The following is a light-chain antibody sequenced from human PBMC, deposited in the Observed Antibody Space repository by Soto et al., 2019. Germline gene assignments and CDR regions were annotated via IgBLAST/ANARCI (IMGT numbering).Light chain of an antibody. Sequence: EIVLTQSPGTLSLSPGERATLSCRASQSVRSGYLAWYQQNPCQAPRLLIYGASRRATGFPDSVSGSGSGTDFTLTISRLEPEDFAVYYCQQYGSSRTFGHGTKVDIK. CDR2: GAS. J-gene: IGKJ1*01. CDR1: QSVRSGY. V-gene: IGKV3-20*01. CDR3: QQYGSSRT.